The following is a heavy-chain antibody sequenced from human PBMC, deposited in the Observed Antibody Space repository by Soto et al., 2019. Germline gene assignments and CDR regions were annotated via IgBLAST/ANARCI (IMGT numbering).Heavy chain of an antibody. J-gene: IGHJ4*02. CDR2: INPNSGGT. V-gene: IGHV1-2*04. CDR1: GYTFTGYY. CDR3: ARDRERIQLWYLFAY. D-gene: IGHD5-18*01. Sequence: ASVKVSCKASGYTFTGYYMHWVRQAPGQGLEWMGWINPNSGGTNYAQKFQGWVTMTRDTSISTAYMELSRLRSDDTAVYYCARDRERIQLWYLFAYWGQGTLVTVSS.